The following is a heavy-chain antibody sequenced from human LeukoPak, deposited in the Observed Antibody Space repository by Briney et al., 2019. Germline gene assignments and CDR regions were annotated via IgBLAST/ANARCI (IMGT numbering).Heavy chain of an antibody. D-gene: IGHD3-3*01. CDR3: ARARRFLDALDI. Sequence: SETLSLTCAVYGGSFSGYYWSWIRQPPGKGLEWIGEINHSGSTNYNPSLKSRVTISVDTSKNQFSLKLSSVTAADTAVYYCARARRFLDALDIWGQGTMVTVSS. V-gene: IGHV4-34*01. CDR1: GGSFSGYY. CDR2: INHSGST. J-gene: IGHJ3*02.